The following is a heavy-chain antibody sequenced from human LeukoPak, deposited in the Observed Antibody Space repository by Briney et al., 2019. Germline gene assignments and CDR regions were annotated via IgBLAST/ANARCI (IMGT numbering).Heavy chain of an antibody. J-gene: IGHJ4*02. V-gene: IGHV1-18*01. CDR3: ARDHLLTTVTADY. D-gene: IGHD4-17*01. CDR1: GGTFSSYA. CDR2: ISAYNGNT. Sequence: ASVKVSCKASGGTFSSYAISWVRQAPGQGLEWMGWISAYNGNTNYAQKLQGRVTMTTDTSTSTAYMELRSLRSDDTAVYYCARDHLLTTVTADYWGQGTLVTVSS.